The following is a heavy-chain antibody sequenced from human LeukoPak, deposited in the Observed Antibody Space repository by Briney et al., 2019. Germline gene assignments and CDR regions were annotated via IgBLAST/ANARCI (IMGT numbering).Heavy chain of an antibody. D-gene: IGHD6-19*01. CDR1: GYTFTSYG. Sequence: ASVKVSCKASGYTFTSYGISWVRQAPGQGLEWMGWINPNSGGTNYAQKFQGRVTMTRDTSISTAYMELSRLRSDDTAVYYCARGDGHGYSSGWYLGRSDYWGQGTLVTVSS. CDR3: ARGDGHGYSSGWYLGRSDY. J-gene: IGHJ4*02. V-gene: IGHV1-2*02. CDR2: INPNSGGT.